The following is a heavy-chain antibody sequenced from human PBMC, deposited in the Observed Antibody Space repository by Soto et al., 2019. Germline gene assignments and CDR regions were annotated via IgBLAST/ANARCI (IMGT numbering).Heavy chain of an antibody. CDR3: ERRKGTEANSYYYGMDV. Sequence: ASVKVSCKASGYSFSTHSIHWVRQAPGQGLEWMGWINGGNGNTKYSQKFRDRVTITRDASASTGYMELSSLRSEDTAVYSCERRKGTEANSYYYGMDVWGQGTTVTVSS. V-gene: IGHV1-3*01. CDR1: GYSFSTHS. J-gene: IGHJ6*02. CDR2: INGGNGNT.